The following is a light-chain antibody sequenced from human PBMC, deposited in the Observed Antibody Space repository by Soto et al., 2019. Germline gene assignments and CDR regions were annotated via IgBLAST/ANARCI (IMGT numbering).Light chain of an antibody. V-gene: IGKV3-15*01. CDR3: QQYNNWPQT. Sequence: EAVLTQSPATLSVSPGEGATLSCRASQNVATNLAWYQQRPGQAPRLLIYGASKRAIGLPARFSGSGSGTEFTLTITSLQSEDFAVYYCQQYNNWPQTFGQGTRWIS. J-gene: IGKJ1*01. CDR1: QNVATN. CDR2: GAS.